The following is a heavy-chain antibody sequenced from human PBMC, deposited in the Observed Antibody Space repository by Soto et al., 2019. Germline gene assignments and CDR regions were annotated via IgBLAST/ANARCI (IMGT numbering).Heavy chain of an antibody. Sequence: PGGSLRLSCGASGLTFSNVWMTWVRQAPGKGLEWVGRIKSKSDGETADVAAPVKARFTISRDDSKNTVFLEMNSLKSEDTALYYCAMTAMINRDSSTSFDYWGRGTQVTVSS. V-gene: IGHV3-15*01. CDR1: GLTFSNVW. CDR3: AMTAMINRDSSTSFDY. D-gene: IGHD5-18*01. J-gene: IGHJ4*02. CDR2: IKSKSDGETA.